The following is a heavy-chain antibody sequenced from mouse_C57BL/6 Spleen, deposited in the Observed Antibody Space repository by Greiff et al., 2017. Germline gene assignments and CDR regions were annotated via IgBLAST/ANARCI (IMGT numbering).Heavy chain of an antibody. CDR1: GFSLTSYG. CDR2: IWSGGST. CDR3: ARIDYYYGSSTYAMDY. J-gene: IGHJ4*01. D-gene: IGHD1-1*01. Sequence: QVHVKQSGPGLVQPSQSLSITCTVSGFSLTSYGVHWVRQSPGKGLEWLGVIWSGGSTDYNAAFISRLSISKDNSKSQVFFKMNSLQADDTAIYYCARIDYYYGSSTYAMDYWGQGTSVTVSS. V-gene: IGHV2-2*01.